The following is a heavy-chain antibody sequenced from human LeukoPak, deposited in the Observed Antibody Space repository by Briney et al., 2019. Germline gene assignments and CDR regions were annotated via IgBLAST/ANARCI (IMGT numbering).Heavy chain of an antibody. Sequence: MASETLSLTCTVSGGSISSYYWSWIRQPPGKGLEWIGYIYYSGSTNYNPSLKSRVTISVDTSKNQFSLKLSSVTAADTAVYYCAREGYYGSGSYVHNWFDPWGQGTLVTVSS. CDR1: GGSISSYY. V-gene: IGHV4-59*01. CDR3: AREGYYGSGSYVHNWFDP. CDR2: IYYSGST. J-gene: IGHJ5*02. D-gene: IGHD3-10*01.